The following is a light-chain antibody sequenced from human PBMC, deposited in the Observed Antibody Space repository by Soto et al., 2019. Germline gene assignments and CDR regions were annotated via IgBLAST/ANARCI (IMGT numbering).Light chain of an antibody. V-gene: IGKV1-5*01. Sequence: HSASTLSSSVGDRVTITCRASQSISSWLAWYQQKPGKAPKLLIYDASSLESGVPSRFSGSGSGTEFTLTISSLQPHDFATEYCQQYNSYSQTFGQGTKVDIK. CDR3: QQYNSYSQT. J-gene: IGKJ1*01. CDR2: DAS. CDR1: QSISSW.